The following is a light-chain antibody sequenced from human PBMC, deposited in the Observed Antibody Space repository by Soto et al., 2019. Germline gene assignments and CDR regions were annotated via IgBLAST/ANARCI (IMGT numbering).Light chain of an antibody. V-gene: IGKV3-15*01. CDR3: HQYSSYSWT. CDR2: GAS. J-gene: IGKJ1*01. Sequence: ETVMTQSPATLSVSPGERATLSCRASQSVNSNLAWYQQKPGQAPRLLIYGASTRATGIPARFSGSGSGTEFTLTISSLQPEDFATYYCHQYSSYSWTFGQGTKVEIK. CDR1: QSVNSN.